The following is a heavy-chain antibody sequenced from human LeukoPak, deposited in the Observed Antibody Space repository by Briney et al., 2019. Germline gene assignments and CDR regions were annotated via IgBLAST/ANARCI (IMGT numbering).Heavy chain of an antibody. V-gene: IGHV4-39*01. CDR2: IYYSGST. D-gene: IGHD2-2*02. CDR1: GGSISSSSYY. J-gene: IGHJ6*02. CDR3: ARGIVVVPAAIRGPSGMDV. Sequence: SSETLSLTCTVSGGSISSSSYYWGWIRQPPGKGLEWIGSIYYSGSTYYNPSLKSRVTISVDTSKNQFSLKLSSVTAADTAVYYCARGIVVVPAAIRGPSGMDVWGQGTTVTVSS.